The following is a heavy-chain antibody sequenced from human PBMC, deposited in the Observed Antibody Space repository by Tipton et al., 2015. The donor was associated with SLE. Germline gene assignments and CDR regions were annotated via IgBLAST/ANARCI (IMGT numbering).Heavy chain of an antibody. CDR2: IYYSGST. Sequence: TLSLTCTVSGGSISSSSYYWGWIRQPPGKGLEWIGSIYYSGSTYFNPSLKSRVTISVDTSKNQFSLKLSSVTAADTAVYYCARLSWPEDYWGQGTLVTVSS. CDR3: ARLSWPEDY. D-gene: IGHD6-13*01. V-gene: IGHV4-39*07. J-gene: IGHJ4*02. CDR1: GGSISSSSYY.